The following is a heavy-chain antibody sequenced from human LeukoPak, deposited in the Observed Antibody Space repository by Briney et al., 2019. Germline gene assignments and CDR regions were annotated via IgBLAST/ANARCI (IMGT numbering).Heavy chain of an antibody. CDR1: GYSFTSYW. J-gene: IGHJ4*02. CDR2: IYPDDSDT. Sequence: GESLKISCKGSGYSFTSYWIGWVRQIPGKGLEWMGIIYPDDSDTRYSPSFQGHVTISHDKSISTDYLQWSSLKASDIAMYYCARHARSYYYDSSGYYDGYFDYWGQGTLVTVSS. CDR3: ARHARSYYYDSSGYYDGYFDY. V-gene: IGHV5-51*01. D-gene: IGHD3-22*01.